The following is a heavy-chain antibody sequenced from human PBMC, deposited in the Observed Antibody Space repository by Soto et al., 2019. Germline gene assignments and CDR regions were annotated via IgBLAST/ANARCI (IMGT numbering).Heavy chain of an antibody. D-gene: IGHD5-12*01. CDR2: ISAYNGNA. CDR3: ARGEGYSGYDHYGMDV. V-gene: IGHV1-18*01. CDR1: GYTFTSYG. Sequence: ASVKVSCKASGYTFTSYGISWVRQAPGQGLEWMGWISAYNGNANYAQKLQGRVTMTTDTSTSTAYMELRSLRSDDTAVYYCARGEGYSGYDHYGMDVWGQGTTVTVSS. J-gene: IGHJ6*02.